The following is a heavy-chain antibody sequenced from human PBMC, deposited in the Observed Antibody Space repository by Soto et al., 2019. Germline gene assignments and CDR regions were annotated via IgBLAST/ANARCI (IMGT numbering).Heavy chain of an antibody. Sequence: SETLSLTCSVSGCSISGYYWSWSRQPPGKGLEWIGYISYSGTPNYNPSLKSRVTISVDTSQNQFSLKLTSVIAADTAVYYCARAGRSSSKTVFDYWGQGTLVTVSS. V-gene: IGHV4-59*01. D-gene: IGHD6-6*01. CDR1: GCSISGYY. J-gene: IGHJ4*02. CDR2: ISYSGTP. CDR3: ARAGRSSSKTVFDY.